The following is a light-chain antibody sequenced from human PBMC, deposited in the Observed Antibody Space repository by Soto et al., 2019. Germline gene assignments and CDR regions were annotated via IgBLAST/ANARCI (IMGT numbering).Light chain of an antibody. V-gene: IGKV3-20*01. CDR3: QQYDSSPPT. CDR1: QSVSSSY. Sequence: EIVLTQSPGTLSLSPGERATLSCRASQSVSSSYLAWYQQKPGQAPRLLIYGASSKATGLPDRFSGSGSGTDFTLTISRLEPEDFAMYYCQQYDSSPPTFGQGTKVEIK. CDR2: GAS. J-gene: IGKJ1*01.